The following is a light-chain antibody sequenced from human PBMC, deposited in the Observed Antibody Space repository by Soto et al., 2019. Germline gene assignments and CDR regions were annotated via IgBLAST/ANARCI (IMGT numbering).Light chain of an antibody. CDR3: SAYVGSSTLDV. CDR1: SSDVGAYNY. V-gene: IGLV2-14*01. CDR2: EVS. Sequence: QSALTQPPSVSGSPGQSVTISCTGTSSDVGAYNYVSWYQHHPGKAPKLIIFEVSNRPSGVSNRFSGSKSGNTASLTISGLQAEDEADYYCSAYVGSSTLDVFGTGTKLTVL. J-gene: IGLJ1*01.